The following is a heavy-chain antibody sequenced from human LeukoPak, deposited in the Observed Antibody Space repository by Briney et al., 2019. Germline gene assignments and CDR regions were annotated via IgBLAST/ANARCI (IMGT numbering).Heavy chain of an antibody. CDR2: MNPNSGNT. J-gene: IGHJ4*02. Sequence: ASVKVSCKASGYTFTSYDINWVRQATGQGLEWMGWMNPNSGNTGYAQKFQGRVTITRNTSISTAYMELSSLRSEDTAAYYCARGPRYEDFDYWGQGTLVTVSS. D-gene: IGHD3-3*01. CDR1: GYTFTSYD. V-gene: IGHV1-8*03. CDR3: ARGPRYEDFDY.